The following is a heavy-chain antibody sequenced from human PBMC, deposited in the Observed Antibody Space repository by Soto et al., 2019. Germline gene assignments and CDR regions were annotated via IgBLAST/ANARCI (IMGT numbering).Heavy chain of an antibody. CDR2: MSGGGDTT. CDR3: AKGRGGSGSLTPRVDF. J-gene: IGHJ4*02. Sequence: EVQLLESGGGLVQPGGSLRLSCAASGFTFNNYAMTWVRQAPGKGLEWVSAMSGGGDTTSYADSVKGRFTVPRDGSQNTLYLQMSSLRAEDTALYYCAKGRGGSGSLTPRVDFWGKGTLVTVSS. CDR1: GFTFNNYA. D-gene: IGHD3-10*01. V-gene: IGHV3-23*01.